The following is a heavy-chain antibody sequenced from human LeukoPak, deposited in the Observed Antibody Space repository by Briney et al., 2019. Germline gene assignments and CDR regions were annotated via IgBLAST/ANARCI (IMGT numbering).Heavy chain of an antibody. D-gene: IGHD1-20*01. Sequence: GGSLRLSCAASGFTFSNYGMNWVRQAPGKGLEWVSGSASTGRTYYADSVKGRFTIYRDNSKNTLYLQMNSLRAEDTAVYYCARDNNWSPDYWGQGTLVTVSS. CDR2: SASTGRT. CDR1: GFTFSNYG. CDR3: ARDNNWSPDY. J-gene: IGHJ4*02. V-gene: IGHV3-23*01.